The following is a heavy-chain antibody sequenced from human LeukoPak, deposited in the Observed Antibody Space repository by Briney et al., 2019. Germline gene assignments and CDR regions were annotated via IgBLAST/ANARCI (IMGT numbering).Heavy chain of an antibody. J-gene: IGHJ4*02. V-gene: IGHV5-51*01. D-gene: IGHD1-26*01. CDR3: ARAVSGSYQVSYYFDY. Sequence: GESLKISCKGSGYSFTSYWIGWVRQMPGKGLEWMGIIYPGASDTRYSPSFQGQVTISADKSISTAYLQWSSLKASDTAMYYCARAVSGSYQVSYYFDYWGQGTLVTVSS. CDR1: GYSFTSYW. CDR2: IYPGASDT.